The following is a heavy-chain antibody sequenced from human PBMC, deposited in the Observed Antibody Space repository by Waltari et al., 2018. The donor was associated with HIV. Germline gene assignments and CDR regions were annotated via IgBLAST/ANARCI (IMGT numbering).Heavy chain of an antibody. CDR1: GFTVSSTY. D-gene: IGHD1-26*01. Sequence: EVQLVESGGGLIQPGGSLRLSCAASGFTVSSTYMSWVRQAPGKGLEWVSVIYSGGSKYYADSVKGRFTISRDNSKNTLYLQMNSLRAEDTAVYYCASEMQGGVGGMDVWGQGTTVTVSS. CDR3: ASEMQGGVGGMDV. V-gene: IGHV3-53*01. J-gene: IGHJ6*02. CDR2: IYSGGSK.